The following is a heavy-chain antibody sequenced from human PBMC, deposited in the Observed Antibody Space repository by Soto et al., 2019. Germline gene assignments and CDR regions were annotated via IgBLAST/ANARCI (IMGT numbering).Heavy chain of an antibody. J-gene: IGHJ5*01. D-gene: IGHD3-10*01. Sequence: SVKGSCKASGGTFSSYAISWVRQAPGQGREWMGGIIPIFGTANYAQKFQGRVTITADESTSTAYMELSSLRSEDTAVYYCACTSGSRLRLVCFDSWGQGXLVTVSS. CDR1: GGTFSSYA. V-gene: IGHV1-69*13. CDR3: ACTSGSRLRLVCFDS. CDR2: IIPIFGTA.